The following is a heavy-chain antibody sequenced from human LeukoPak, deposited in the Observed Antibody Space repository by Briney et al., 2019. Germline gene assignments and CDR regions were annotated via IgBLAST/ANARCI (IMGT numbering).Heavy chain of an antibody. J-gene: IGHJ4*02. V-gene: IGHV1-2*02. D-gene: IGHD1-1*01. CDR3: ARVTRRWNDWTGFDY. CDR2: INPNSGGT. CDR1: GYTFTGYY. Sequence: ASVKVSCKASGYTFTGYYMHWVRQASGQGLEWMGWINPNSGGTNYAQKFQGRVTMTRDTSISTAYMELSRLRSDDTAVYYCARVTRRWNDWTGFDYWGQGTLVTVSS.